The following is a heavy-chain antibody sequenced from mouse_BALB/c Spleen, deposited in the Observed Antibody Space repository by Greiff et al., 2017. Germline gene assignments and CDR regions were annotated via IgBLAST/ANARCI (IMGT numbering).Heavy chain of an antibody. Sequence: EVKLVESGGGLVQPGGSRKLSCAASGFTFSDYGMAWVRQAPGKGPEWVAFISNLAYSIYYADTVTGRFTISRENAKNTLYLEMSSLRSEDTAMYYCARFNWAYYAMDYWGQGTSVTVSS. D-gene: IGHD4-1*02. J-gene: IGHJ4*01. CDR2: ISNLAYSI. V-gene: IGHV5-15*02. CDR1: GFTFSDYG. CDR3: ARFNWAYYAMDY.